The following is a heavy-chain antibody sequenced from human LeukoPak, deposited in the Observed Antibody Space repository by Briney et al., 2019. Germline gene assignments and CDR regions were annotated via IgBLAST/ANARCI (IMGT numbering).Heavy chain of an antibody. CDR1: GFTFSSHW. CDR2: IKQDGSEK. Sequence: GGSLRLSCAASGFTFSSHWMSWVRQAPGKGLEWVANIKQDGSEKYYVDSVKGRFTISRDNAKNSLYLQMNSLRAEDTAVYYCARGLAEFDYRGQGTLVTVSS. V-gene: IGHV3-7*01. D-gene: IGHD3-16*01. CDR3: ARGLAEFDY. J-gene: IGHJ4*02.